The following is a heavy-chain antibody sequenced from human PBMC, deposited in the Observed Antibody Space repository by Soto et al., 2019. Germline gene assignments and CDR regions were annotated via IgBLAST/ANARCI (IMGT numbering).Heavy chain of an antibody. D-gene: IGHD3-22*01. CDR1: GFMFSSYS. J-gene: IGHJ4*02. CDR2: MSSSSDTI. Sequence: EVQLVESGGGLVQPGGSLRLACAASGFMFSSYSMNWVRQAPGKGLEWVSYMSSSSDTIYYADSVKGRFTISRDNAKNSLYLQMNSLRDEDTAVYYCARDAALVVITLLKNYFHYWGQGTLVTVSS. V-gene: IGHV3-48*02. CDR3: ARDAALVVITLLKNYFHY.